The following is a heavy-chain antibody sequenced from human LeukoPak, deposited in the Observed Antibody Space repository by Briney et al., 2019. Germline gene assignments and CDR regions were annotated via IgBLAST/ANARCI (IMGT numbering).Heavy chain of an antibody. J-gene: IGHJ6*02. CDR3: ARHYYGYGYYYGMDV. CDR1: GGSISSSSYC. CDR2: IYYSGST. D-gene: IGHD3-10*01. V-gene: IGHV4-39*01. Sequence: SETLSLTCTVSGGSISSSSYCWGWIRQPPGKGLEWIGSIYYSGSTYYNPSLKSRVTISVDTSKNQFSLKLSSVTAADTAVYYCARHYYGYGYYYGMDVWGQGTTVTVSS.